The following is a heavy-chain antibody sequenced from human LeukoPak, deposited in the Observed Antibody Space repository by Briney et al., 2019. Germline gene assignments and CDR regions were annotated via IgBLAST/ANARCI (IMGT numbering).Heavy chain of an antibody. D-gene: IGHD3-10*01. J-gene: IGHJ5*02. CDR1: GGSISTYY. CDR2: IYSSGST. Sequence: NASETLSLTCTVSGGSISTYYWSWIRQPAGKGLEWIGRIYSSGSTNYNPSLKSRVTMSVDTSKNQFSLKLRSVTAADTAVYYCARWHYYGSGSPLAYNWFDPWGQGTLVTVSS. CDR3: ARWHYYGSGSPLAYNWFDP. V-gene: IGHV4-4*07.